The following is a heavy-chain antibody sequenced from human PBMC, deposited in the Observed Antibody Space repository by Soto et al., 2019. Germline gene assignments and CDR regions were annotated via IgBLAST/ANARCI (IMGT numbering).Heavy chain of an antibody. V-gene: IGHV3-74*01. D-gene: IGHD5-18*01. CDR1: GFTFSKYW. CDR2: IKGDESTT. CDR3: ARGGYGLWLNDY. J-gene: IGHJ4*02. Sequence: EVQLVESGGGLVQPGGSLRLSCAASGFTFSKYWIHWVRQAPGKGLVWVSRIKGDESTTNYADSVKGRFTISRDNANDVVFLHMNTMTADDTAVYYCARGGYGLWLNDYWGQGTLSPSPQ.